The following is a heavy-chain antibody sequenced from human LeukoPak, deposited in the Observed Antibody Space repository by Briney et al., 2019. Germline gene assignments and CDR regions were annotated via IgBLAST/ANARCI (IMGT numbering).Heavy chain of an antibody. CDR1: GFTFSSYG. D-gene: IGHD3-10*01. J-gene: IGHJ5*02. CDR2: ISYDGSNK. V-gene: IGHV3-30*03. Sequence: GGSLRLSCAASGFTFSSYGMHWVRQAPGKGLEWVAVISYDGSNKYYADSVKGRFTISRDNSKNTLYLQMNSLRAEDTAVYYCGGVRGQIAPWGQGTLVTVSS. CDR3: GGVRGQIAP.